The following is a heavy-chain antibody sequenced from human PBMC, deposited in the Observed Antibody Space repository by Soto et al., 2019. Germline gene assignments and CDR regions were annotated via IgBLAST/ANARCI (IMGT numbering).Heavy chain of an antibody. CDR1: GFTFSSYG. Sequence: GGSLRLSCAASGFTFSSYGMHWVRQAPGKGLEWVAVIWYDGSNKYYADSVKGRFTISRDNSKNTLYMQMNSLRAEDTAVYYCARDDYGGNDAFDIWGQGTMVTV. D-gene: IGHD4-17*01. V-gene: IGHV3-33*01. CDR3: ARDDYGGNDAFDI. CDR2: IWYDGSNK. J-gene: IGHJ3*02.